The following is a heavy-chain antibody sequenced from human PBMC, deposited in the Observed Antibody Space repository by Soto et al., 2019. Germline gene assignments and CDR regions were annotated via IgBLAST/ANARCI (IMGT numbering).Heavy chain of an antibody. Sequence: GGSLRLSCAASGFPFSSCAMGWVRQAPGKGLEWVSDIIDSGGSTYYADSVKGRFTISRDNAKNTLDLQMHGLRAEDMAVYYCARSVRSGSFPYYYAMDVWGQGTTVTVSS. CDR1: GFPFSSCA. J-gene: IGHJ6*02. CDR2: IIDSGGST. V-gene: IGHV3-23*01. D-gene: IGHD3-10*01. CDR3: ARSVRSGSFPYYYAMDV.